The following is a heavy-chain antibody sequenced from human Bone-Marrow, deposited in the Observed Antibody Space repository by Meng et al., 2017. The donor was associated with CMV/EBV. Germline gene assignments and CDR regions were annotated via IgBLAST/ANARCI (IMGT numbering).Heavy chain of an antibody. Sequence: GESLKISCAASGFTFSSYGMHWVRQAPGKGLEWVAVISYDGSNKYYADSVKGRFTISRDNSKNTLYLQMNSLRAEDTAVYYCARDEGGYFSYYYGMDVWGQGTTVTVSS. CDR2: ISYDGSNK. D-gene: IGHD2-15*01. V-gene: IGHV3-30*19. CDR1: GFTFSSYG. CDR3: ARDEGGYFSYYYGMDV. J-gene: IGHJ6*02.